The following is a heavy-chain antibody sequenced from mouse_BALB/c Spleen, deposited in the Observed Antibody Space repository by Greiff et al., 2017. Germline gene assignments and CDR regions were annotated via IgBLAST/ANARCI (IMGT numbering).Heavy chain of an antibody. V-gene: IGHV2-2*02. J-gene: IGHJ4*01. Sequence: QVQLQQSGPGLVQPSQSLSITCTVSGFSLTSYGVHWVRQSPGKGLEWLGVIWSGGSTDYNAAFISRLSISKDNSKSQVFFKMNSLQANDTAIYYCARRIYYYGSSYSYYAMDYWGQGTSVTVSS. D-gene: IGHD1-1*01. CDR1: GFSLTSYG. CDR2: IWSGGST. CDR3: ARRIYYYGSSYSYYAMDY.